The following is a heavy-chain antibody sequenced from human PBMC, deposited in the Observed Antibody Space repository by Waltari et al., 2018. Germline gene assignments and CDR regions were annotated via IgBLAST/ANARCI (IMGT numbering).Heavy chain of an antibody. CDR3: ARNYGSGSYYYYGMDV. CDR1: GYTFTSYD. V-gene: IGHV1-8*03. Sequence: QVQLVQSGAEVKKPGASVKVSCKASGYTFTSYDIHWVRQATGQGLEWMGWMNPNSGNTGYAQKFQGRVTITRNTSISTAYMELSSLRSEDTAVYYCARNYGSGSYYYYGMDVWGQGTTVTVSS. D-gene: IGHD3-10*01. CDR2: MNPNSGNT. J-gene: IGHJ6*02.